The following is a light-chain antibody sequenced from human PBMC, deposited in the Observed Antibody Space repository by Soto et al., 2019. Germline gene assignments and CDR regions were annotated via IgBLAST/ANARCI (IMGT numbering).Light chain of an antibody. J-gene: IGLJ1*01. CDR1: SSDVGGYNY. V-gene: IGLV2-14*03. Sequence: QSVLTQPASVSGSPGQSITITCTGTSSDVGGYNYVSWYQQHPGKAPKVLISDDSNRPSGISNRFSGSKSGNTASLTISGLQAEDEADYYCSSYTSIDTWVFGTGTKVTVL. CDR3: SSYTSIDTWV. CDR2: DDS.